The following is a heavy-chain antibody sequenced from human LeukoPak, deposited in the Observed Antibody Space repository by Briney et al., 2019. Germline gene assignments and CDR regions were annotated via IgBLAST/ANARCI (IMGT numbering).Heavy chain of an antibody. J-gene: IGHJ6*02. Sequence: ASVKVSCKASGYTFTSYAMHWVRQAPGQRLEWMGWINAGNGNTKYSQKFQGRVTITRDTSASTAYMELSSLRSEDTAVYYCARANTAPDYYYYYGMDVWGQGTTVTVSS. V-gene: IGHV1-3*01. CDR2: INAGNGNT. CDR1: GYTFTSYA. CDR3: ARANTAPDYYYYYGMDV. D-gene: IGHD5-18*01.